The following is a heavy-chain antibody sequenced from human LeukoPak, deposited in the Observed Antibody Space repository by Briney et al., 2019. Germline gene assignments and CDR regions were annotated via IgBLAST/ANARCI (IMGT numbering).Heavy chain of an antibody. D-gene: IGHD4-17*01. V-gene: IGHV4-39*07. CDR1: GGSISSTNYY. Sequence: SETLSLTCTVSGGSISSTNYYWGWIRQPPGKGLEWIGSIYYSGNTYYNPSLKSRVTISVDTSKNQFSLKLNSVTAADTAVYYCARAGTTVTIAPDFDYWGQGTLVTVSS. J-gene: IGHJ4*02. CDR3: ARAGTTVTIAPDFDY. CDR2: IYYSGNT.